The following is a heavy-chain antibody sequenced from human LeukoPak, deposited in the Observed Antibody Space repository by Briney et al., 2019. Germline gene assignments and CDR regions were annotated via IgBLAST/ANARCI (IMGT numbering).Heavy chain of an antibody. Sequence: GASVKVSCKASGYTFTNYYMHWVRQAPGQGLEWMGVINPSDDTRYSLQRFQGGVTVTRDTSTSTVFLELTSLRSEDTAVYYCARSRGGHNYGLEVSWGQGTLVTVSS. J-gene: IGHJ5*02. CDR1: GYTFTNYY. CDR2: INPSDDTR. D-gene: IGHD5-18*01. V-gene: IGHV1-46*01. CDR3: ARSRGGHNYGLEVS.